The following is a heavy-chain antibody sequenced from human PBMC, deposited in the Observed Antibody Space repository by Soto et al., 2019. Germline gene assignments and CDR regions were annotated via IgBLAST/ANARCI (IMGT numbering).Heavy chain of an antibody. CDR2: IYYSGST. V-gene: IGHV4-59*01. D-gene: IGHD2-15*01. Sequence: SETLSLTCTVSGGSISSYYWSWIRQPPGKGLEWIGYIYYSGSTNYNPSLKSRVTISVDASKNEISLQVRSATAADAAVYYCARDLKEYCSDGKCNWFDPWGQGTLVTVSS. CDR3: ARDLKEYCSDGKCNWFDP. J-gene: IGHJ5*02. CDR1: GGSISSYY.